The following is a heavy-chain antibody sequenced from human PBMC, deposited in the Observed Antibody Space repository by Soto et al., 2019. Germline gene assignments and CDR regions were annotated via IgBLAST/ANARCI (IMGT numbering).Heavy chain of an antibody. Sequence: ESGGGVVQPGRSLRLSCAASGFTFSSYGMHWVRQAPGKGLEWVAVIWYDGSNKYYADSVKGRFTISRDNSKNTLYLQMNSLRAEDTAVYYWARDARPYYYGMDVWGQGTTVTVSS. CDR1: GFTFSSYG. D-gene: IGHD6-25*01. CDR2: IWYDGSNK. J-gene: IGHJ6*02. CDR3: ARDARPYYYGMDV. V-gene: IGHV3-33*01.